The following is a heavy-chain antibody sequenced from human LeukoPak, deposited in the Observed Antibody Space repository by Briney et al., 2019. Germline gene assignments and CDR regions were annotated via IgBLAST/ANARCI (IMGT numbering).Heavy chain of an antibody. CDR3: ARDNGAIRAYYYHGMDV. CDR1: GGSISSRNW. CDR2: IYHSGSI. D-gene: IGHD2-8*01. J-gene: IGHJ6*02. Sequence: PSGSLCLTCAVSGGSISSRNWRRCVRQPPGKRLECFGEIYHSGSINYNPSLKSRVTISVDKSKNQLSLRLTSVTAADTAVYYCARDNGAIRAYYYHGMDVWGQGTTVTVSS. V-gene: IGHV4-4*02.